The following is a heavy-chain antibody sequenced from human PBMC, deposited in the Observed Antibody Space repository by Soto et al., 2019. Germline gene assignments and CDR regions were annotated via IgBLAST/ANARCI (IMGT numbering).Heavy chain of an antibody. CDR2: IYYSGST. Sequence: SETLSLTCTVSGGSISSGGYYWSWIRQHPGKGLEWIGYIYYSGSTYYNPSLKSRVTISVDTSKNQFSLKLSPVTAADTAVYYCASDMRAHCSSTSCSRGYFDYWGQGTLVTVS. J-gene: IGHJ4*02. D-gene: IGHD2-2*01. V-gene: IGHV4-31*03. CDR3: ASDMRAHCSSTSCSRGYFDY. CDR1: GGSISSGGYY.